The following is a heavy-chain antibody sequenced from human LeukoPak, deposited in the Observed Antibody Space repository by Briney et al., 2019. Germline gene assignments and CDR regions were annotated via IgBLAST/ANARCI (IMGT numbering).Heavy chain of an antibody. CDR1: GFTFSSYS. J-gene: IGHJ4*02. D-gene: IGHD3-3*01. CDR2: ISSSSSYI. Sequence: GGSLRLSCAASGFTFSSYSMNWVRQAPGKGLEWVSTISSSSSYIYYADSVKGRFTISRDNAKNSLYLQMNSLRVEDTAVYFCARDLSSGHPGGFDYWGQGTLVTVSS. CDR3: ARDLSSGHPGGFDY. V-gene: IGHV3-21*01.